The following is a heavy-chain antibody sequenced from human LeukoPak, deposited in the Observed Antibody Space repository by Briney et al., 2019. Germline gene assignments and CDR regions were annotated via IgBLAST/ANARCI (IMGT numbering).Heavy chain of an antibody. CDR1: GFTFSRYW. Sequence: GGSLRLSCAASGFTFSRYWMHWVRQAPGKGLECVSAISGGGGYTYYPDSVKGHFTISRDNSKNTVYLQMNSLRADDTAVYYCAKGFSSWYWDYWGQGTLVTVSS. CDR3: AKGFSSWYWDY. D-gene: IGHD6-13*01. V-gene: IGHV3-23*01. J-gene: IGHJ4*02. CDR2: ISGGGGYT.